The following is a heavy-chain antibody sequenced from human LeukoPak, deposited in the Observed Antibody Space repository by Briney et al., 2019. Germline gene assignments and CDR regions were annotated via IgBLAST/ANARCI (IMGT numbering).Heavy chain of an antibody. CDR3: ARRGRGSGWRRGYFDY. D-gene: IGHD6-19*01. CDR2: IYYSGST. J-gene: IGHJ4*02. V-gene: IGHV4-38-2*02. Sequence: SETLSLTCTVSGYSISSGYYWGWIRQPPGKGLEWIGSIYYSGSTYYNPSLKSRVTISVDTSKNQFSLKLSSVTAADTAVYYCARRGRGSGWRRGYFDYWGQGTLVTVSS. CDR1: GYSISSGYY.